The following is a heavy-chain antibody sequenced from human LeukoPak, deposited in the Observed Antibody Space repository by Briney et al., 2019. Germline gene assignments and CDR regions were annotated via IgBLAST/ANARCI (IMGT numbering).Heavy chain of an antibody. CDR1: GFTVSSNY. J-gene: IGHJ4*02. V-gene: IGHV3-53*01. CDR3: AKAVVTMIVVVEAIDY. D-gene: IGHD3-22*01. CDR2: IYSSGAT. Sequence: GGSLRLSCAVSGFTVSSNYMNWVCQAPGKGLECVSVIYSSGATFYTDSVKGRFTISRDNSKNTLYLQMNSLRVEDTAVYYCAKAVVTMIVVVEAIDYWGQGTLVTVSS.